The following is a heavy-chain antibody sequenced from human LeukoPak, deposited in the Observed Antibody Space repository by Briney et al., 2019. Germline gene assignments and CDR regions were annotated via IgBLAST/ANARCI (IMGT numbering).Heavy chain of an antibody. D-gene: IGHD3-10*01. CDR2: FYSGGGT. V-gene: IGHV3-53*01. Sequence: PGGSLRLSCAASGFTVRSNYMNWVPPAPGKGREGVLVFYSGGGTHYPDSLEGRFTISRDNSKTTLYLQMNSLRAEATAVYYCARGPTVRGIIRYYFDYWGQGTLVTVSS. J-gene: IGHJ4*02. CDR3: ARGPTVRGIIRYYFDY. CDR1: GFTVRSNY.